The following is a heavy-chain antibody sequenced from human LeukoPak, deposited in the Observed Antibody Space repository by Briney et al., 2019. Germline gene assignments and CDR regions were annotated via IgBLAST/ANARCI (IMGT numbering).Heavy chain of an antibody. Sequence: GGSLRLSCAASGFTFSSYSMNWVRQAPGKGLEWVSYISSSGSNIYYADSVKGRFTISRDNAKNSLFLQMNSLRAEDTALYYCARQREWELLDYWGQGTLVTVSS. CDR1: GFTFSSYS. J-gene: IGHJ4*02. D-gene: IGHD1-26*01. CDR2: ISSSGSNI. V-gene: IGHV3-48*04. CDR3: ARQREWELLDY.